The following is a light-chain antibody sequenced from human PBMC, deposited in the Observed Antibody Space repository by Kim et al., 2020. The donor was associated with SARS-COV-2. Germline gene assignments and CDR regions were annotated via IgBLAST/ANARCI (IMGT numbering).Light chain of an antibody. J-gene: IGLJ3*02. CDR1: SSNIGSNY. V-gene: IGLV1-47*01. Sequence: PGQRVTFSCSGSSSNIGSNYVYWYQQLPGTAPKLLIYRNNQRPSGVPDRFSGSKSGTSASLAISGLRSEDEADYYCAAWDDSLSAWVFGGGTKLTVL. CDR2: RNN. CDR3: AAWDDSLSAWV.